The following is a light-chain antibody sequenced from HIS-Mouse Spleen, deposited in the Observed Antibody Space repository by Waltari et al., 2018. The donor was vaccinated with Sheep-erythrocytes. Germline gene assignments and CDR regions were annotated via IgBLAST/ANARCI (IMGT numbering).Light chain of an antibody. J-gene: IGLJ1*01. Sequence: QSALTQPRSVSGSPGQSVTISCTGTSSDVGGYNYVSWYQQHPGKAPKPMLYDVSKRPSGVPVRFSGSKSGNTASLTISGLQAEDEADYYCCSYAGSYNHVFATGTKVTVL. V-gene: IGLV2-11*01. CDR3: CSYAGSYNHV. CDR1: SSDVGGYNY. CDR2: DVS.